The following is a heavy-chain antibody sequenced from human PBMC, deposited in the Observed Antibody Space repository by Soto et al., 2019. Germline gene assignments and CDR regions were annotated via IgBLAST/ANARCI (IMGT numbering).Heavy chain of an antibody. Sequence: ASVKVSCKASGYTFTGYYMHWVRQAPGQGLEWMGWINPNSGGTNYAQKFQGRVTMTRGTSISTAYMELSRLRSDDTAVYYCARSVSTIAARPDYWGQGTLVTV. CDR1: GYTFTGYY. V-gene: IGHV1-2*02. CDR3: ARSVSTIAARPDY. CDR2: INPNSGGT. J-gene: IGHJ4*02. D-gene: IGHD6-6*01.